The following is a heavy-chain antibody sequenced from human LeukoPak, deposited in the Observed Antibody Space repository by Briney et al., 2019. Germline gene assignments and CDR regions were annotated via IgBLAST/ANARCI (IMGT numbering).Heavy chain of an antibody. V-gene: IGHV4-34*01. Sequence: SETLSLTCAVYGGSFSGYYWSWIRQPPGKGLEWIGEINHSGSTNYNPSLKSRVTISVDTSKNQFSLKLSSVTAADTAVYYCARLGSDGYNGGYWGQGTLVTVSS. J-gene: IGHJ4*02. D-gene: IGHD5-24*01. CDR2: INHSGST. CDR1: GGSFSGYY. CDR3: ARLGSDGYNGGY.